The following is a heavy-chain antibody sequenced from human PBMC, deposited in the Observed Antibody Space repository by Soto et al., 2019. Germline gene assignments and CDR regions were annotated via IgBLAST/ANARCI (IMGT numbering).Heavy chain of an antibody. V-gene: IGHV4-34*01. D-gene: IGHD3-22*01. J-gene: IGHJ4*02. CDR3: ARYYYESSGSCGFDY. Sequence: QVQLQQWGAGLLKPSETLSLTCAVYGGSFSGYYWSWIRQPPGKGLEWIGEIKHSGSTNYNPSLKSRVTISVDTSKNQFSLKLSSVTAADTAVYYCARYYYESSGSCGFDYWGQGTLVTVSS. CDR1: GGSFSGYY. CDR2: IKHSGST.